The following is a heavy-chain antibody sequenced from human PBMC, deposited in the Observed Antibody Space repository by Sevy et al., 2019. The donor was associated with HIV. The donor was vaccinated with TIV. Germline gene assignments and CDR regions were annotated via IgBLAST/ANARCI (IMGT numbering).Heavy chain of an antibody. CDR2: ISGSAGNT. V-gene: IGHV3-23*01. Sequence: GGSLRLSCAASGFTFSSFAMSWVRQAPGKGLEWVSGISGSAGNTYYADSVKGRFTITRDNAKNTLYLEMNSLRDEDSAVFHCARGLLARPRGDYWYFDLWGRGTLVTVSS. CDR3: ARGLLARPRGDYWYFDL. J-gene: IGHJ2*01. CDR1: GFTFSSFA. D-gene: IGHD6-6*01.